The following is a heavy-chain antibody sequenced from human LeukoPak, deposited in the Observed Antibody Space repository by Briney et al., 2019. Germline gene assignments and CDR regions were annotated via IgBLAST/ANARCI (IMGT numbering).Heavy chain of an antibody. V-gene: IGHV3-11*01. J-gene: IGHJ5*02. CDR2: ISSSGSTI. CDR3: ARVSSAGDSIWFDH. D-gene: IGHD3-10*01. CDR1: GFTFSDYD. Sequence: GGSLRLSCAASGFTFSDYDMSWIRQAPGKGLEWVSYISSSGSTIYYADSVKGRFTISRDNAKNSLYLQMNSLRAEDTAVYYCARVSSAGDSIWFDHWGQGPLATVSS.